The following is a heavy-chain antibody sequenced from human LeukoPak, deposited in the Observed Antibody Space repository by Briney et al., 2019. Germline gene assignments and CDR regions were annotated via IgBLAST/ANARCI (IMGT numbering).Heavy chain of an antibody. CDR1: GYTFPSYD. V-gene: IGHV1-8*01. Sequence: SVKVSCQASGYTFPSYDINWVGQATGQGLEWMGWMNPNSGNTGYAQKFQGRVTMTRNTSISTAYIELSSLRSEDTAVYYCARVRGVPGVNTYNWFDPWGQGTLVTVSS. CDR2: MNPNSGNT. J-gene: IGHJ5*02. D-gene: IGHD3-10*01. CDR3: ARVRGVPGVNTYNWFDP.